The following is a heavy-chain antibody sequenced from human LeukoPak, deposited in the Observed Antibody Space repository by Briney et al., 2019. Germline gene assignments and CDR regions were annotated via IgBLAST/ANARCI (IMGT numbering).Heavy chain of an antibody. Sequence: GGSLRLSCAASRFLFGRYAIHWVRQAPGKGLEWVAVISYDGSNKYYADSVKGRFTISRDNSKNTLYLQMNSLRAEDTAVYYCAKDKYDNWNDGGYFDYWGQGTLVTVSS. CDR2: ISYDGSNK. CDR1: RFLFGRYA. J-gene: IGHJ4*02. CDR3: AKDKYDNWNDGGYFDY. D-gene: IGHD1-1*01. V-gene: IGHV3-30*04.